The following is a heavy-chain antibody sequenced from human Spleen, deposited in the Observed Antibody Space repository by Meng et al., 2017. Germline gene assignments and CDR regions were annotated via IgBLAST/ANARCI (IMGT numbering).Heavy chain of an antibody. CDR1: SHG. V-gene: IGHV3-30*18. CDR2: ISYDGSNK. J-gene: IGHJ4*02. Sequence: SHGMHWVRQAPGKGLEWVAVISYDGSNKYYADSVKGRFTISRDNSKNTLDLQMNSLSAEDTAVYYCAKDSSPPYYYESSGYYFDYWGQGTLVTVSS. D-gene: IGHD3-22*01. CDR3: AKDSSPPYYYESSGYYFDY.